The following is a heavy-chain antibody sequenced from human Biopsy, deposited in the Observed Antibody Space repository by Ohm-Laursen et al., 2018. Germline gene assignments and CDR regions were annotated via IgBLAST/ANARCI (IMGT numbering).Heavy chain of an antibody. CDR2: IIPIFGTA. CDR1: GGTYTNYA. CDR3: ARDALGGGSYRFFY. J-gene: IGHJ4*02. Sequence: SVKVSCKASGGTYTNYAISWVRQAPGRGLEWMGGIIPIFGTANYAQKFQGRVTITADESTSTAYMELSSLRSDDTAVYYCARDALGGGSYRFFYWGQGSLVTVSS. D-gene: IGHD1-26*01. V-gene: IGHV1-69*13.